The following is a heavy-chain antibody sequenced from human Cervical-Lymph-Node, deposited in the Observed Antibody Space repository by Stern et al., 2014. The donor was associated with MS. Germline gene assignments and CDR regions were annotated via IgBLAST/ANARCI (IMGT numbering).Heavy chain of an antibody. V-gene: IGHV3-30-3*01. D-gene: IGHD3-22*01. CDR1: GFTFSNYA. CDR3: AREHYYDSTVYYPLFDC. Sequence: VQLGESGGGVVQPGRSLRLSCVASGFTFSNYAMHWVRQAPGKGLEWGAIISLGGSDKYYADSVKGRFTISRDNSKNTLYLQMNSLRAEDTAVYYCAREHYYDSTVYYPLFDCWGQGTLVTVSS. J-gene: IGHJ4*02. CDR2: ISLGGSDK.